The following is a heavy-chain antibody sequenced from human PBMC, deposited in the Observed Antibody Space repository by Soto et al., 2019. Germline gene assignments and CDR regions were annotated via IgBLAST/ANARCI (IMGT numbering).Heavy chain of an antibody. CDR1: GFTVSSNY. Sequence: GGSLRLSCAASGFTVSSNYMSWVRQAPGKGLEWVSVIYSCGSTYYLECVKGRFTISRDNSKNTLYLQMNSLRAEDTAVYYCARDGSPFCSGPRRYGMDVWGQGTTVTVSS. J-gene: IGHJ6*02. CDR3: ARDGSPFCSGPRRYGMDV. D-gene: IGHD2-15*01. CDR2: IYSCGST. V-gene: IGHV3-66*03.